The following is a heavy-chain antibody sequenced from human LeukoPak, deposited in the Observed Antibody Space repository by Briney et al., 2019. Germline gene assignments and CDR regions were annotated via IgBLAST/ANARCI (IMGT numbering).Heavy chain of an antibody. CDR3: AKDLNGMATTNDAFDI. Sequence: PGGSLRLSCAASGFTFSSYGMHWVRQAPGKGLEWVAVISYDGSNKYYADSVKGRFTISRDNSKNTLYLQMNSLRAEDTAVYYCAKDLNGMATTNDAFDIWGQGTMVTVSS. V-gene: IGHV3-30*18. CDR2: ISYDGSNK. D-gene: IGHD5-24*01. CDR1: GFTFSSYG. J-gene: IGHJ3*02.